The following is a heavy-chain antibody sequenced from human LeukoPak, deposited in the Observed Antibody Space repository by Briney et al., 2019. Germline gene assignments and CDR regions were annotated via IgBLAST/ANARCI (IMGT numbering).Heavy chain of an antibody. CDR1: GITLSNYG. V-gene: IGHV3-23*01. Sequence: GGSLRLSCAVSGITLSNYGMSWVRQAPGKGLEWVAGLSGGGGGTNYADSVQGRFTISRDNPKNTLYLQMNSLRAEDTAVYFCAKRGVVIRVLLVGFHKEAYYFDSWGQGALVTVSS. CDR2: LSGGGGGT. CDR3: AKRGVVIRVLLVGFHKEAYYFDS. D-gene: IGHD3-10*01. J-gene: IGHJ4*02.